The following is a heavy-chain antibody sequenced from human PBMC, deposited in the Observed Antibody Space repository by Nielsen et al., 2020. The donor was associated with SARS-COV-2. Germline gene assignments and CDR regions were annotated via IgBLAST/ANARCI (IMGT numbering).Heavy chain of an antibody. Sequence: GGSLRISCKGSGYSFTSYWIGWVRQMPGKGLEWMGIIYPGDSDTRYSPSFQGQVTISADKSISTAYLQWSSLKASDTAMYYCARLTYSSSWATFDYWGQGTLVTVSS. V-gene: IGHV5-51*01. CDR3: ARLTYSSSWATFDY. J-gene: IGHJ4*02. D-gene: IGHD6-13*01. CDR2: IYPGDSDT. CDR1: GYSFTSYW.